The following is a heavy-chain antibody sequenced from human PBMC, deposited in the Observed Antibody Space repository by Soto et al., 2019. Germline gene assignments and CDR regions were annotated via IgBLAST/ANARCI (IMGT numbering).Heavy chain of an antibody. V-gene: IGHV4-4*07. D-gene: IGHD1-1*01. CDR2: IYAPGCS. CDR3: VRDGTKNVRDWFDP. CDR1: GASLSGYS. Sequence: SQTPSLTCNGSGASLSGYSWSWIRQPPGQGLEWMWRIYAPGCSSYNPALKSRIRSLGERSKTQFSLTLGSVAAADTTMNYCVRDGTKNVRDWFDPWGQGILVTVSS. J-gene: IGHJ5*02.